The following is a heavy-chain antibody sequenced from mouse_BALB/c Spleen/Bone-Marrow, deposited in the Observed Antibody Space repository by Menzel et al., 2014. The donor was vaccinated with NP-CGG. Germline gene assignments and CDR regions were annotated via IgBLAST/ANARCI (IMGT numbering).Heavy chain of an antibody. D-gene: IGHD2-4*01. CDR3: ARHAYYDQTEVSFVY. Sequence: EVMLVESGGGLVKSGGSLKLSCAASGFSFSNYGMSWVRQTPEKRLEWVATISGDGRYTFYSDSVKGRFTISRDNAKNNLYLELSILMAEDTVLYYCARHAYYDQTEVSFVYWGQGTLVTVSA. CDR2: ISGDGRYT. V-gene: IGHV5-9-2*01. J-gene: IGHJ3*01. CDR1: GFSFSNYG.